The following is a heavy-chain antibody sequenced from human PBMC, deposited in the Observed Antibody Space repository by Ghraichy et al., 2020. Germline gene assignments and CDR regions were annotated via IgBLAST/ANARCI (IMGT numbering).Heavy chain of an antibody. J-gene: IGHJ6*03. D-gene: IGHD3-10*01. CDR3: THRRGGISMVRGRPYHYYDMDV. V-gene: IGHV2-5*01. Sequence: SGPTLVKPTQTLTLTCTFSGFSLSTPGVGVGWLRQPPGKALEWLALIYWNDDKRYSPSLKNRLTITEDTSKNQVVLTMTNMAPVDTATYYCTHRRGGISMVRGRPYHYYDMDVLGTGTTVTFSS. CDR2: IYWNDDK. CDR1: GFSLSTPGVG.